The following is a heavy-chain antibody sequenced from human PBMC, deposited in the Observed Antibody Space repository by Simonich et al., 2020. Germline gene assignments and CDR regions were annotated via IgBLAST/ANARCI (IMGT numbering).Heavy chain of an antibody. Sequence: EVQLLESGGGLVQPGGSLRLYCAASGFTFSSYALSWVRQAPGKGLAWVSVISGGVGSKYYADSVKGRVTISRDNSKNTRYLQMNSLRAEDTAVYYCARVSDASGVRYFDLWGRGTLVTVSS. V-gene: IGHV3-23*01. CDR3: ARVSDASGVRYFDL. CDR1: GFTFSSYA. D-gene: IGHD2-2*01. J-gene: IGHJ2*01. CDR2: ISGGVGSK.